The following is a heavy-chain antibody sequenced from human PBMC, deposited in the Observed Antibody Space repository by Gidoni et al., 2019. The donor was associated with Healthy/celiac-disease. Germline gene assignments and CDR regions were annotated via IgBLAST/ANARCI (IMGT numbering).Heavy chain of an antibody. J-gene: IGHJ3*02. Sequence: QVQLQQWGAGLLKPSETLSLTCAVYGGSFSGYYWSWIRQPPGKGLEWIGEINHSGSTNYNPSLKSRVTISVDTSKNQFSLKLSSVTAADTAVYYCARARVVVIAMLARRQTDAFDIWGQGTMVTVSS. CDR2: INHSGST. CDR3: ARARVVVIAMLARRQTDAFDI. D-gene: IGHD2-21*01. CDR1: GGSFSGYY. V-gene: IGHV4-34*01.